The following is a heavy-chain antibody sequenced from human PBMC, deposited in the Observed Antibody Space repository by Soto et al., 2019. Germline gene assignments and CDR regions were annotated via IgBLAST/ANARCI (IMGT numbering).Heavy chain of an antibody. D-gene: IGHD6-19*01. J-gene: IGHJ6*02. V-gene: IGHV3-23*01. CDR1: GFTFSSYA. Sequence: ESGGGLVQPGGSLRLSCAASGFTFSSYAMSWVRQAPGKGLEWVSAISGSGGSTYYADSVKGRFTISRDNSKNTLYLQMNSLRAEDTAVYYCAKGGSGWYPYYYYGMDVWGQGTTVTVSS. CDR3: AKGGSGWYPYYYYGMDV. CDR2: ISGSGGST.